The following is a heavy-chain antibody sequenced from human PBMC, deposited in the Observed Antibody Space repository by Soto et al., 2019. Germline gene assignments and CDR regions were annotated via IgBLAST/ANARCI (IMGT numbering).Heavy chain of an antibody. D-gene: IGHD3-3*01. V-gene: IGHV4-39*01. CDR2: IYYSGST. CDR1: GGSIRSSSSY. J-gene: IGHJ6*02. Sequence: QLQLQELGPGLVKPSETLSLTCTVSGGSIRSSSSYWDWIRQPPGKGLEWIGSIYYSGSTYYNPSLKSRVIISMDKSKNQFSLNVSSVTAADTAVYYCARRRGVVQDGMDVWGQGTTVIVSS. CDR3: ARRRGVVQDGMDV.